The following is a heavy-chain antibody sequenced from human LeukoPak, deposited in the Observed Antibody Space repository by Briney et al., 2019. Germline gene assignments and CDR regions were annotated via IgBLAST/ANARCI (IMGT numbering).Heavy chain of an antibody. Sequence: GGSLRLSCAASGFIFSSYGMHWVRQAPGKGLEWVAVISYDGSNKYYADSVKDRFTISRDNSKNTLYLQMNRLRAEGTAVYYCAKEKGSSGGKCMDVWGQGTTFTASS. CDR1: GFIFSSYG. D-gene: IGHD3-22*01. CDR2: ISYDGSNK. J-gene: IGHJ6*02. CDR3: AKEKGSSGGKCMDV. V-gene: IGHV3-30*18.